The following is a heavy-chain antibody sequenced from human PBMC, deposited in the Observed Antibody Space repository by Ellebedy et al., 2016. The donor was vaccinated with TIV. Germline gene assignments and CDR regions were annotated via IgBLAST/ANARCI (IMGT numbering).Heavy chain of an antibody. CDR2: IYPGYSGDSDI. V-gene: IGHV5-51*01. D-gene: IGHD1-14*01. J-gene: IGHJ4*02. CDR1: GYSFTRQW. Sequence: GESLKISCKGSGYSFTRQWIAWVRQMPGKGLEWMGIIYPGYSGDSDIRYSPSFQGQVTISADRSSSIAYLQWSSLKASDTAVYYCAKLGHRATPDDSWGQGTLVTVSS. CDR3: AKLGHRATPDDS.